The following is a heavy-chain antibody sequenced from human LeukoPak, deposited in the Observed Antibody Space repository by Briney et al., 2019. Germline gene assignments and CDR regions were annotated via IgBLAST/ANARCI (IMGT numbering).Heavy chain of an antibody. V-gene: IGHV1-69*13. J-gene: IGHJ5*02. D-gene: IGHD3-22*01. Sequence: SVKVSCKASGGTFSSYAISWVRQAPGQGLEWMGGIIPIFGTANYAQKFQGRVTITADESTSTAYMELSSLRSEDTAVYYCAREDSSGDGNWFDPWGQGTLVTVSS. CDR2: IIPIFGTA. CDR1: GGTFSSYA. CDR3: AREDSSGDGNWFDP.